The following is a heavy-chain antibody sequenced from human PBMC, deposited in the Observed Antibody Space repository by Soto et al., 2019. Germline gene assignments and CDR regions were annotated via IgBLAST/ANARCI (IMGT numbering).Heavy chain of an antibody. V-gene: IGHV3-30-3*01. CDR2: ISYDGIDK. CDR3: ARDYYKYYDSSGYYRSPAY. CDR1: GFTFSSYA. D-gene: IGHD3-22*01. Sequence: GGSLRLSCAASGFTFSSYAMHWVRQAPGKGLEWVALISYDGIDKDYADSVKGRFTISRDNSRNTLFLQMNSLRAEDTAVYYCARDYYKYYDSSGYYRSPAYWGQGTLVTVSS. J-gene: IGHJ4*02.